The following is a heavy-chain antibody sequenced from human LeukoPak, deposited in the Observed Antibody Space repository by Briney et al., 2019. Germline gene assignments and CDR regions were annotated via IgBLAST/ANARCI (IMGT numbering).Heavy chain of an antibody. J-gene: IGHJ4*02. V-gene: IGHV3-48*01. CDR3: ARDRWGTIHQVY. Sequence: GGSLRLSCAASGFTFSTYSMNWVRQAPGKGLEWVSYISSSSTIYYADSVKGRFTISRDNAKNSLYLQMNSLRAEDTAVYYCARDRWGTIHQVYWGQGTLVTVSS. CDR2: ISSSSTI. D-gene: IGHD3-16*01. CDR1: GFTFSTYS.